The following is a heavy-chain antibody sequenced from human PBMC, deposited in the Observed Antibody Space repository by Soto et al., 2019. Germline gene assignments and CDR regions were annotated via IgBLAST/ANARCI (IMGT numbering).Heavy chain of an antibody. V-gene: IGHV1-3*04. Sequence: ASVKVSCKASGYTFTTYAIHWVRQAPGQSLEWMGWINTDNGNTYYSQKMRARVTITRDTSASTAYMGLSRLRSEDTAVYYCARSRVRGGYYFDYWGQGALVTVSS. J-gene: IGHJ4*02. CDR3: ARSRVRGGYYFDY. D-gene: IGHD3-16*01. CDR1: GYTFTTYA. CDR2: INTDNGNT.